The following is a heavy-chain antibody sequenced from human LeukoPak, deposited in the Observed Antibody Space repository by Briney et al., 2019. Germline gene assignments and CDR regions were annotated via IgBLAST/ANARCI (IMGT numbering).Heavy chain of an antibody. CDR2: IYSGGST. V-gene: IGHV3-66*01. Sequence: PGGSLRLSCAASGFTVSSNYMSWVRQAPGKGLEWVSVIYSGGSTYYADSVKGRFTISRDNPKNTLYLQMNSLRAEDTAVYYCARASLPYDSSGYYYPYYYDGMDVWGQGTTVTVSS. CDR3: ARASLPYDSSGYYYPYYYDGMDV. D-gene: IGHD3-22*01. J-gene: IGHJ6*02. CDR1: GFTVSSNY.